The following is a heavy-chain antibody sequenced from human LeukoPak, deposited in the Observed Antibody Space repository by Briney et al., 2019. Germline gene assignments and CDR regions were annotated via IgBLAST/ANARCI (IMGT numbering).Heavy chain of an antibody. CDR3: ARQSGTYWGLDY. CDR1: GYTFTDYY. V-gene: IGHV1-2*02. J-gene: IGHJ4*02. CDR2: MNVKTGAA. D-gene: IGHD1-26*01. Sequence: ASVKVSCKASGYTFTDYYIHWVRQAPGHGLEWLGWMNVKTGAASSAQRFPGRFTMTRDTSIGTASMEFSSLTSDDTAVYYCARQSGTYWGLDYWGQGTLVTVSS.